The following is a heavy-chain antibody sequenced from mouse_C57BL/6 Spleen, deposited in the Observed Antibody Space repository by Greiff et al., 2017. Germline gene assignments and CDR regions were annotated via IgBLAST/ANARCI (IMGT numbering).Heavy chain of an antibody. CDR2: IYPRDGST. J-gene: IGHJ3*01. CDR3: AREDYGSPWFAY. D-gene: IGHD1-1*01. CDR1: GYTFTDHT. V-gene: IGHV1-78*01. Sequence: QVQLQQSDAELVKPGASVKISCKVSGYTFTDHTIHWMKQRPEQGLEWIGYIYPRDGSTKYNEKVKGKATLTADNTSSTAYMQLNSLTSEDSAVYFCAREDYGSPWFAYWGQGTLVTVSA.